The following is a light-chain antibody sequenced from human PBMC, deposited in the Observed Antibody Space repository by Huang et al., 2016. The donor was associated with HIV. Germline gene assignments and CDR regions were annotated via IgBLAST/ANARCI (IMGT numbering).Light chain of an antibody. Sequence: DIMMTQSPATLSVSPGERATLSCRASQSVSSNLAWYQQKPGQAPRLLIFGASTRATGIPARFSGSASGTDFTLTINGLQSEDFAIYYCHQYNNWPPWTFGQGTKVEIK. CDR2: GAS. CDR1: QSVSSN. V-gene: IGKV3-15*01. CDR3: HQYNNWPPWT. J-gene: IGKJ1*01.